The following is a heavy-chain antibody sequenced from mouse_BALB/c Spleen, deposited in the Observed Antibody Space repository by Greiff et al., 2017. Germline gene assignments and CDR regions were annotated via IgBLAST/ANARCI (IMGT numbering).Heavy chain of an antibody. CDR3: ARAYYGNPGVYFDY. CDR1: GYAFTSYN. J-gene: IGHJ2*01. Sequence: EVQLQQSGPELVKPGASVKMSCKASGYAFTSYNMYWVKQSHGKSLEWIGYIDPYNGGTSYNQKFKGKATLTVDTSSSTAYMHLNSLTSEDSAVYYCARAYYGNPGVYFDYWGQGTTLTVSS. CDR2: IDPYNGGT. V-gene: IGHV1S135*01. D-gene: IGHD2-10*01.